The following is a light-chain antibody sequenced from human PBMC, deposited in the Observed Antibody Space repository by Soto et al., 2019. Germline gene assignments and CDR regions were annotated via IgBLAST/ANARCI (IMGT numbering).Light chain of an antibody. V-gene: IGKV3-20*01. CDR2: AAS. CDR1: QTISSTY. Sequence: EIVLTQSPGTLSLSPGDRATLSCSASQTISSTYLAWYQQKPGQAPRLLIYAASTRATGIPDRFSGSGSGTDFTLTIIRLEPEDFAVYYCQQYGSSPKTFGQGTKVEI. CDR3: QQYGSSPKT. J-gene: IGKJ1*01.